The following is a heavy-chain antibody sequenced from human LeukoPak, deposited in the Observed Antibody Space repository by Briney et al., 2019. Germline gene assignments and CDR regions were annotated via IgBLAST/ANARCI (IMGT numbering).Heavy chain of an antibody. J-gene: IGHJ4*02. CDR2: INPSGGTT. D-gene: IGHD3-22*01. Sequence: ASVKVSCKASGYTFTGYHMHWVRQAPGQGLEWMGRINPSGGTTSYAQKFQGRVTMTRDTSTSTIYMELSSLRSEDTAVYYCARSLTGYYDSSGFWGQGTLVTVSS. CDR1: GYTFTGYH. V-gene: IGHV1-46*01. CDR3: ARSLTGYYDSSGF.